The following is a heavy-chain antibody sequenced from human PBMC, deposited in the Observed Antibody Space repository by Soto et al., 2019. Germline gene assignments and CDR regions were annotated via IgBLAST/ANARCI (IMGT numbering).Heavy chain of an antibody. V-gene: IGHV3-33*01. J-gene: IGHJ4*02. CDR2: IWYDGSNK. CDR1: GFTFSSYG. CDR3: ARDRETDISTGLDY. Sequence: QVQLVESGGGVVQPGRSLRLSCAASGFTFSSYGMHWVRQAPGKGLEWVAVIWYDGSNKYYADSVKGRFTISRDNSKNTLYLQMNSLRAEDTAVYYCARDRETDISTGLDYWGQGTLVTVSS. D-gene: IGHD3-9*01.